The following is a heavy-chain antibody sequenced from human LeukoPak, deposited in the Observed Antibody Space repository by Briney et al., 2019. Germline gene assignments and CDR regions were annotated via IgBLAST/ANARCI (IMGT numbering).Heavy chain of an antibody. CDR3: ARHRKGSGSNPFDY. D-gene: IGHD3-10*01. CDR2: IYHSGST. V-gene: IGHV4-38-2*01. CDR1: GYSISSGYY. Sequence: PSETLSLTCAVSGYSISSGYYWGWIRPPPGKGLEWIGSIYHSGSTYYNPSLKSRVTISVDTSKNQFSLKLSSVTAADTAVYYCARHRKGSGSNPFDYWGQGTLVTVSS. J-gene: IGHJ4*02.